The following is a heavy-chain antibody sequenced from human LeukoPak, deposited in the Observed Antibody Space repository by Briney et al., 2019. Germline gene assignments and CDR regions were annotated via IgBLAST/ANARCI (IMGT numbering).Heavy chain of an antibody. CDR2: ISWDGGST. J-gene: IGHJ4*02. V-gene: IGHV3-43D*03. CDR3: AKSGVEWNSVSGYDY. Sequence: GGSLRLSCAASGFTFDDYAMHWVRQAPGKGLEWVSLISWDGGSTYYADSVKGRFTISRDNSKNSLYLQMNSLRAEDTALYYCAKSGVEWNSVSGYDYWGQGTLVIVSS. D-gene: IGHD3-10*01. CDR1: GFTFDDYA.